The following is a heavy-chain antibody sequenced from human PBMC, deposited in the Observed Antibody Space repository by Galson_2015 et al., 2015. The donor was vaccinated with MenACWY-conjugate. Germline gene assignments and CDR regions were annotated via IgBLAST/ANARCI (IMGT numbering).Heavy chain of an antibody. CDR2: IWYDGSKT. CDR1: GFTFSSYA. Sequence: SLRLSCAASGFTFSSYAMYWVRQAPGKGLEWVAVIWYDGSKTYYADPVKGRFTISRDNSKNTAYLQMNSLRAEDTAMYYCFAINSGIDYWGQGTLVTVSS. D-gene: IGHD1-26*01. CDR3: FAINSGIDY. V-gene: IGHV3-33*01. J-gene: IGHJ4*02.